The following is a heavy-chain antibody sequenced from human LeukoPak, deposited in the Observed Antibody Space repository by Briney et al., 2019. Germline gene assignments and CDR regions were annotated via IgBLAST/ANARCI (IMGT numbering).Heavy chain of an antibody. J-gene: IGHJ5*02. CDR1: GFTFSSYA. CDR2: ISGSGGST. CDR3: AKDRKRGATPNWFDP. D-gene: IGHD1-26*01. Sequence: GGSLRVSCAASGFTFSSYAMSWVRQAPGKGLEWVSAISGSGGSTYYADSVKGRFTISRDNSKNTLYLQMNSLRAEDTAVYYCAKDRKRGATPNWFDPWGQGTLVTVSS. V-gene: IGHV3-23*01.